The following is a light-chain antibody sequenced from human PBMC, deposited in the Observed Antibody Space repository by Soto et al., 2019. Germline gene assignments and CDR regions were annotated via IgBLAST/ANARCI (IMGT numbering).Light chain of an antibody. CDR2: GAS. V-gene: IGKV3-20*01. CDR1: QSVTSSY. CDR3: QQYGSSPALFA. J-gene: IGKJ3*01. Sequence: EIVLTQSPGTLSLSPGERVTLSCRASQSVTSSYLAWYQQKPGQAPRLLIYGASRRATGIPDRFSGSGSGTDFTLTISRLEPEDFAVYYCQQYGSSPALFAFGHGTKVDIK.